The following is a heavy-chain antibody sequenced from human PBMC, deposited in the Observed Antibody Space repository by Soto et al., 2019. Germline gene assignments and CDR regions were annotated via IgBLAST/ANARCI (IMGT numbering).Heavy chain of an antibody. V-gene: IGHV3-74*01. CDR2: INSDGSGT. D-gene: IGHD6-13*01. CDR1: GFTFSSYW. J-gene: IGHJ3*02. CDR3: ARGSGYSSSWLWEANAFDI. Sequence: GGSLRLSCAASGFTFSSYWMHWVRQAPGKGLVWVSRINSDGSGTSYADSVKGRFTISRDNAKNTLYLQMNSLRAEDTAVYYCARGSGYSSSWLWEANAFDIWGQGTMVTVSS.